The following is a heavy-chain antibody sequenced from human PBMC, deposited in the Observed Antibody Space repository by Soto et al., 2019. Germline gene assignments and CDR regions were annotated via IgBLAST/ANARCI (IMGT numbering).Heavy chain of an antibody. Sequence: PSETLSLTCTVSAASFSKYYWTWIRQPPGKGLEWIGYVYFNGNTNYSPSLKRRVSISIDTSKNQISLTLNSVTAADTAVYYCASVTFGGVVLAHWGQGTLVTVSS. V-gene: IGHV4-59*01. J-gene: IGHJ4*02. D-gene: IGHD3-16*01. CDR3: ASVTFGGVVLAH. CDR1: AASFSKYY. CDR2: VYFNGNT.